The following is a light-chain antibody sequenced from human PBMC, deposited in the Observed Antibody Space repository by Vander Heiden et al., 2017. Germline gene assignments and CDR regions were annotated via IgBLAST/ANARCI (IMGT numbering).Light chain of an antibody. CDR2: EVT. CDR1: SNDIRSYNL. J-gene: IGLJ2*01. V-gene: IGLV2-23*02. CDR3: CSYAGSRTVV. Sequence: QSALTHPAPGLGSPGPSITISCTGTSNDIRSYNLVSWYQQHPGEAPKLIIYEVTKRPLGVSSRFSGSKSGNTASLTISGLQAEDEAHYHCCSYAGSRTVVFGGGTSLTVL.